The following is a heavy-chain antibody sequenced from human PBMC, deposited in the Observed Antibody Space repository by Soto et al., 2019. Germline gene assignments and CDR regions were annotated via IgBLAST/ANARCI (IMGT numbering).Heavy chain of an antibody. V-gene: IGHV4-31*03. D-gene: IGHD4-17*01. CDR1: GGSISSGGYY. CDR2: IYYSGST. J-gene: IGHJ6*02. Sequence: SETLSLTCTVSGGSISSGGYYWSWIRQHPGKGLEWIGYIYYSGSTYYNPSLKGRVTISVDTSKNQFSLKLSSVTAADTAVYYCARGSEGGVTTVVSGMDVWGQGTTVTVSS. CDR3: ARGSEGGVTTVVSGMDV.